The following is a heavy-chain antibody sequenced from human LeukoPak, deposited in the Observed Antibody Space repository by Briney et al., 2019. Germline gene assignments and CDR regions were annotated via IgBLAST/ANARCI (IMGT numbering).Heavy chain of an antibody. CDR2: ISSSGSIT. Sequence: GGSLRLSCVASGFTLSSHNINWVRQAPGKGLEWVSHISSSGSITYYGDSVKGRITISRDNAKNSVSLYMSSLRAEDSAVYYCARPGITAFDIWGQGTMVTVSS. D-gene: IGHD3-10*01. CDR1: GFTLSSHN. CDR3: ARPGITAFDI. J-gene: IGHJ3*02. V-gene: IGHV3-48*01.